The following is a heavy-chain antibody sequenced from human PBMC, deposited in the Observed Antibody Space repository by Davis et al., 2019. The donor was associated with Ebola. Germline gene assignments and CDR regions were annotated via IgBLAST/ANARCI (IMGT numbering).Heavy chain of an antibody. CDR3: VRGSDAYKIGY. Sequence: MPSETLSLTCAVYGGSFSGYYWSWIRQPPGKGLEWIAFISNGGRTIYNPSLRGRVTISIDTSKNQFSLEVRSVTAADTAFYYCVRGSDAYKIGYWGQGTLVTVSS. CDR1: GGSFSGYY. D-gene: IGHD5-24*01. V-gene: IGHV4-59*01. J-gene: IGHJ4*02. CDR2: ISNGGRT.